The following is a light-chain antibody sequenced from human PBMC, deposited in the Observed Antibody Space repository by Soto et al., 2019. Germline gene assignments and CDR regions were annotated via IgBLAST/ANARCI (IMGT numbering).Light chain of an antibody. V-gene: IGKV3-20*01. Sequence: ENVLTHSPGTLSLSPCDRATLSCSASQSVGHNYLAWFQQKPGQAPRLLIYGASSRATGIPDRFSGSGSGTDFTLSISRLEVEDFAVYHCQQYGNAPITFGQGTRLEIK. CDR1: QSVGHNY. CDR3: QQYGNAPIT. J-gene: IGKJ5*01. CDR2: GAS.